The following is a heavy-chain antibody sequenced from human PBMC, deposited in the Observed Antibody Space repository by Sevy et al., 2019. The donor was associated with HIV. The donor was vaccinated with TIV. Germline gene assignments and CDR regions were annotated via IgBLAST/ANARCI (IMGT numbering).Heavy chain of an antibody. Sequence: GGSLRLSCVASGFNLSPYWMTWVRQAPGKGLEWVANIKQDGNEKYYVDSVKGRFTVSRDNAKNALYLQMYSLRVEDTAVYFCASNTDHNDRNTYYPDYWGQGTRVTDSS. CDR2: IKQDGNEK. CDR3: ASNTDHNDRNTYYPDY. CDR1: GFNLSPYW. D-gene: IGHD3-22*01. J-gene: IGHJ4*02. V-gene: IGHV3-7*01.